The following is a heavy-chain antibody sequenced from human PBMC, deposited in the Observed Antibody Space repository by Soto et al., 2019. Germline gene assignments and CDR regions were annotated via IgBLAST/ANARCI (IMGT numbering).Heavy chain of an antibody. D-gene: IGHD3-22*01. CDR2: ISAGGDRP. CDR1: GFTFSNYA. J-gene: IGHJ4*02. CDR3: AIDFPASSAAFTTPLIPNDY. V-gene: IGHV3-23*01. Sequence: EVQLSQSGGGLVQPGGSLRLSCAASGFTFSNYAINWVRQAPGRGLEWVSLISAGGDRPHYADSVKGRFTVSRDNPKSTVFLQMSGLTAEDTAIYYCAIDFPASSAAFTTPLIPNDYWGQGTLVTVSS.